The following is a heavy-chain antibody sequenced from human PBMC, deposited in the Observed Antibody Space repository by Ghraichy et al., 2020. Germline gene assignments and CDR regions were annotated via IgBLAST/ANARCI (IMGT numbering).Heavy chain of an antibody. D-gene: IGHD4-17*01. CDR3: ARPTYGDYTKSGVGY. J-gene: IGHJ4*02. Sequence: GGSLRLSCAASGFTFSSYEMNWVRQAPGKGLEWVSYISSGGITTYYADSVRGRFTISRDNAKNSMFLQMNSLRTEDTAVYYCARPTYGDYTKSGVGYWGQGILVTVSS. V-gene: IGHV3-48*03. CDR2: ISSGGITT. CDR1: GFTFSSYE.